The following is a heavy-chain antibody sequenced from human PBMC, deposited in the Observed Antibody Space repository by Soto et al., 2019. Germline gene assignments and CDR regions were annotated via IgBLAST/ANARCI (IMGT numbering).Heavy chain of an antibody. J-gene: IGHJ4*02. CDR1: GFTFSSYA. Sequence: QVQLVESGGGVVQPGRSLRLSCAASGFTFSSYAMHWVRQAPGKGLEWVAVISYDGSNKYYADSVKGRFTISRDNSKNTLYLQMNSLRAEDTAVYYCARSPSSRWSAGCWGQGTLVTVSS. CDR2: ISYDGSNK. CDR3: ARSPSSRWSAGC. V-gene: IGHV3-30-3*01. D-gene: IGHD6-13*01.